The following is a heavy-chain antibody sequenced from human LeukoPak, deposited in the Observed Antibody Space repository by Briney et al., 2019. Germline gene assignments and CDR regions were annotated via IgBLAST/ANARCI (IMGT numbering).Heavy chain of an antibody. Sequence: PSGTLSLTCAVSDGSITDNWWSWVRQPPGKGLEWIGEIFHSGSTNYNPSLKSRVTISVDTSKNQFSLKLSSVTAADTAVYYCARPRWNYGLDAFDIWGQGTMVTVSS. V-gene: IGHV4-4*02. CDR3: ARPRWNYGLDAFDI. CDR2: IFHSGST. D-gene: IGHD1-7*01. J-gene: IGHJ3*02. CDR1: DGSITDNW.